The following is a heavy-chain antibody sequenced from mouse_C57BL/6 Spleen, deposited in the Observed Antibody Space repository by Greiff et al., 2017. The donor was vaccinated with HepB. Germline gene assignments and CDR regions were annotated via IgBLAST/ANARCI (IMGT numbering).Heavy chain of an antibody. CDR3: VRTYYYSNYDYAMDY. Sequence: EVQRVESGGGLVQPKGSLKLSCAASGFSFNTYAMNWVRQAPGKGLEWVARIRSKSNNYATYYADSVKDRFTISRDDSESMLYLQMNNLKTEDTAMYYCVRTYYYSNYDYAMDYWGQGTSVTVSS. CDR2: IRSKSNNYAT. J-gene: IGHJ4*01. CDR1: GFSFNTYA. V-gene: IGHV10-1*01. D-gene: IGHD2-5*01.